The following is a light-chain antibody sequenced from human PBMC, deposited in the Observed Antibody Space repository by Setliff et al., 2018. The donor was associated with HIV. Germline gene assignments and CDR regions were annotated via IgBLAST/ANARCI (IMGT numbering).Light chain of an antibody. CDR1: PSDVGGFTL. J-gene: IGLJ1*01. Sequence: QSALSQPASVSRSPGQSITISCTGTPSDVGGFTLVSWYQKYPDRVPKLIIYDVSKRPSRVSDRFSGSKSANTASLTISGLQAEDEADYYCLSYTGSDTFVFGSGTKVTVL. CDR3: LSYTGSDTFV. CDR2: DVS. V-gene: IGLV2-23*02.